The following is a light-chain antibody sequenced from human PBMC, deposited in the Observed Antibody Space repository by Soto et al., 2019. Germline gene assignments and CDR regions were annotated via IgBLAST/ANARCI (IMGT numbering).Light chain of an antibody. CDR3: HQYDGSPSDT. CDR2: ATS. J-gene: IGKJ4*01. Sequence: EIVLTQSPATLSLSPGERATLSCRASQSISTSFLAWYQQKPGQAPRLLIYATSTRATGIPDRFTGSGSVTDFTLTISRLEPEDSAVYFCHQYDGSPSDTFGGGTKVEIK. V-gene: IGKV3-20*01. CDR1: QSISTSF.